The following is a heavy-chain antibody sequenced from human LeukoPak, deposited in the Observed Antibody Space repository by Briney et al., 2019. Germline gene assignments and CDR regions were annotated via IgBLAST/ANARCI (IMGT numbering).Heavy chain of an antibody. Sequence: GGSLRLSCTASGFTFGDYAMSWVRQAPGKGLEWVGFIRGKAYGGTTEYAASVKGRFTISRDDSKSIAYLQMNSLKTEDTAVYYCTIRRYYYDSSGYYGEDYWGQGTLVTVSS. CDR2: IRGKAYGGTT. V-gene: IGHV3-49*04. J-gene: IGHJ4*02. CDR3: TIRRYYYDSSGYYGEDY. D-gene: IGHD3-22*01. CDR1: GFTFGDYA.